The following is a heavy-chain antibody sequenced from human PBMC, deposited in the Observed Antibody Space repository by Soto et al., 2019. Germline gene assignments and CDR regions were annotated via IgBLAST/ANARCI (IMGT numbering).Heavy chain of an antibody. V-gene: IGHV3-13*01. Sequence: GGSLRLSCEASGFTFSGFDMHWVRQPTGKGLEWVSSIGTAGDTYYAVSVKGRFTISRDNAKNSLSLQMNSLRAGDMAVYFCAKSQEIGTHFFDSWGQGTQFTICS. CDR3: AKSQEIGTHFFDS. CDR2: IGTAGDT. CDR1: GFTFSGFD. J-gene: IGHJ4*01. D-gene: IGHD6-13*01.